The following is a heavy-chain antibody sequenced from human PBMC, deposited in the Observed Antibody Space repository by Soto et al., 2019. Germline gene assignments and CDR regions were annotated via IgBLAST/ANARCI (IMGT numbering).Heavy chain of an antibody. CDR1: GGAFNGYY. D-gene: IGHD3-10*01. CDR3: ARAGAALVRGSIGGFDY. CDR2: INHSGTV. Sequence: QVHLQQWGAGLLKPSETLSLTCAVNGGAFNGYYWTWIRQSPGKGLQWIGEINHSGTVDYNPSLKSRVTFSIETSKKQFSLTLTSVTAADTAVYYFARAGAALVRGSIGGFDYWGQGTLVTVSS. J-gene: IGHJ4*02. V-gene: IGHV4-34*01.